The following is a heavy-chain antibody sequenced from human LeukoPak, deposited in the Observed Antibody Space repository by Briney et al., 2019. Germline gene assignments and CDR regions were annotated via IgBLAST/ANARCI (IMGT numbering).Heavy chain of an antibody. CDR3: ARDRAAVGSHNWFDP. CDR2: INSDTGDT. D-gene: IGHD6-13*01. CDR1: GYSFSDYY. J-gene: IGHJ5*02. V-gene: IGHV1-2*02. Sequence: GASVKVSCKASGYSFSDYYVHWARQAPGQGLEWVGWINSDTGDTNSAQKFRGRVTMTRDTSINTLYMEINRLTSDDTAVYYCARDRAAVGSHNWFDPWGQGTLVIVSS.